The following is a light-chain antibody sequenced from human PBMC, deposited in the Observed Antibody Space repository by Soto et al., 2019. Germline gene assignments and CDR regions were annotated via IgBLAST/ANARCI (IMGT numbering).Light chain of an antibody. J-gene: IGKJ1*01. V-gene: IGKV2-28*01. CDR1: QSLLSSNGYNY. CDR2: LGS. Sequence: EIVMTQSPLSLPVTPGEPASISCRSSQSLLSSNGYNYLDWYLQKPGQSPQLLIYLGSNRASGVPDRFSGSGSGTDFTLEISRVEAEDVGIYHCMQALRAPPTFGQGTKVDI. CDR3: MQALRAPPT.